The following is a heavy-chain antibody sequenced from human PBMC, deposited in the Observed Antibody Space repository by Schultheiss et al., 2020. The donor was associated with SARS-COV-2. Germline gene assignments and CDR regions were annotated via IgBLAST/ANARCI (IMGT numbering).Heavy chain of an antibody. D-gene: IGHD1-1*01. Sequence: SQTLSLTCAVSGGSISSSNWWSWVLQPPGKGLEWIGEINHSGSANHNPSLKSRVTISVDTSRNQFSLKVNSATAADTAVYYCARSGRYFQHWSQGTLVTVSS. V-gene: IGHV4-4*02. CDR1: GGSISSSNW. CDR2: INHSGSA. J-gene: IGHJ1*01. CDR3: ARSGRYFQH.